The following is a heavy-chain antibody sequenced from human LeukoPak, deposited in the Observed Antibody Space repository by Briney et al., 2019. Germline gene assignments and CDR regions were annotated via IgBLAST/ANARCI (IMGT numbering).Heavy chain of an antibody. CDR3: ASTIQLWPFDY. V-gene: IGHV3-7*02. Sequence: PGGSLRLSCAASGFTFSSSWMSWVRQAPGKGLEWVANIMQDGSEKHYVDSVKGRFTISRDNAKNSLYLQMNSLRAEDTAVYFCASTIQLWPFDYWGQGTLVTVSS. D-gene: IGHD5-18*01. CDR1: GFTFSSSW. J-gene: IGHJ4*02. CDR2: IMQDGSEK.